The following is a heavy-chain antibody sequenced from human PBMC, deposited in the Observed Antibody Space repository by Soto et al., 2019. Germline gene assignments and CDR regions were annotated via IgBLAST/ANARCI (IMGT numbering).Heavy chain of an antibody. CDR2: IWYDGSNK. D-gene: IGHD3-10*01. J-gene: IGHJ4*02. V-gene: IGHV3-33*01. CDR3: ARVGSYLSADYYGSGSYYNFFDY. CDR1: GFTFSSYG. Sequence: QVQLVESGGGVVQPGRSLRLSCAASGFTFSSYGMHWVRQAPGKGLEWVAVIWYDGSNKYYADSVKGRFTISRDNSKNTLYLQMNSLRAEDTAVYYCARVGSYLSADYYGSGSYYNFFDYWGQGTLVTVSS.